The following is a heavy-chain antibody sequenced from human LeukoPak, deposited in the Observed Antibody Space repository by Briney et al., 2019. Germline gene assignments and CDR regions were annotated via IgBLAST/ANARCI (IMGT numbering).Heavy chain of an antibody. D-gene: IGHD1-26*01. CDR2: TYYRSEWYS. J-gene: IGHJ4*02. V-gene: IGHV6-1*01. CDR1: GDSVSSNSAG. Sequence: SQTLSLTCGISGDSVSSNSAGWHWIRQSPSRGLEWLGKTYYRSEWYSDYAVSVKTRISINPDTSKSQFSLQLNSVTPEDTAVYYCAKSHSYSFDYWGQGTLVTVSS. CDR3: AKSHSYSFDY.